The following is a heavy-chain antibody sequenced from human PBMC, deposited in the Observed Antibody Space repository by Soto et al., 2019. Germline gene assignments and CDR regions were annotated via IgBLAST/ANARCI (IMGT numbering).Heavy chain of an antibody. Sequence: SETLSLTCAVYGGSFSGYYWSWIRQPPGKGLEWTGEINHSGSTNYNPSLKSRVTISVDTSKNQFSLKLSSVTAADTAVYYCARGYGYYSAYYFDYWGQGTLVTVSS. CDR2: INHSGST. V-gene: IGHV4-34*01. D-gene: IGHD5-18*01. CDR1: GGSFSGYY. CDR3: ARGYGYYSAYYFDY. J-gene: IGHJ4*02.